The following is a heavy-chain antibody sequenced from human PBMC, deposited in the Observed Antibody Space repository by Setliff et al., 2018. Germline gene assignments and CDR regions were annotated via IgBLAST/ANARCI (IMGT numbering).Heavy chain of an antibody. V-gene: IGHV3-48*03. CDR2: ISSSGSTI. CDR1: GFTFSSYE. Sequence: PGGSLRLSCAASGFTFSSYEMNWVRQAPGKGLEWVSYISSSGSTIYYADSVKGRFTVSRDNAKNSLYLQMNSLRADDAAVYYCARSSAPIKRDYMDVWGKGTTVTVSS. D-gene: IGHD2-2*02. CDR3: ARSSAPIKRDYMDV. J-gene: IGHJ6*03.